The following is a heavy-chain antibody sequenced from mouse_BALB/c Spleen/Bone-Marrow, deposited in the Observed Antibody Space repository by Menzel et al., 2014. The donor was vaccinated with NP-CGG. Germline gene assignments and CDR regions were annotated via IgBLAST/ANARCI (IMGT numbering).Heavy chain of an antibody. Sequence: EVKLVESGGGLVQPGGSLKLSCAASGFDFSRYWMSWVRQAPGKGLEWIGEINPDSSTINHTPSLKDKFIISRDNAKNTLYLQMSKVRSEDTALYYCARLGYYGYFDYWGQGTTLTVSS. CDR2: INPDSSTI. J-gene: IGHJ2*01. V-gene: IGHV4-1*02. CDR3: ARLGYYGYFDY. CDR1: GFDFSRYW. D-gene: IGHD2-3*01.